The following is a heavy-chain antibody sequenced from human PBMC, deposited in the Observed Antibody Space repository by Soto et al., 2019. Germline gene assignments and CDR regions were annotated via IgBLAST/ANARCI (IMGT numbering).Heavy chain of an antibody. J-gene: IGHJ2*01. CDR1: GGSISGGVYP. CDR2: IFDSGST. D-gene: IGHD2-8*01. CDR3: AREIMPLTNDWYFDL. Sequence: ASETLFPPCTVSGGSISGGVYPRSWVRPPPGKGLEWIGHIFDSGSTYYNPALKSRLTISVDTSKNQFSLRLSSVTAADTAVYYCAREIMPLTNDWYFDLWGRGTLVTVSS. V-gene: IGHV4-30-4*01.